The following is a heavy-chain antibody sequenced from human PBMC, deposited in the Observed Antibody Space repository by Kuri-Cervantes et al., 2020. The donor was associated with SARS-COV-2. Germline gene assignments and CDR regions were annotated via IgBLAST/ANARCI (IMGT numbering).Heavy chain of an antibody. J-gene: IGHJ6*03. CDR2: ISAYNGNT. CDR1: GYTFTSYG. D-gene: IGHD2-2*01. Sequence: ASVKVSCKASGYTFTSYGISWVRQAPGQGLEWMGWISAYNGNTNYAQKLQGRVTMTTDTSTTTAYMELRSLRSDDTAMYYCVRDIIVVVPGAPYMDVWGKGTTVTVSS. V-gene: IGHV1-18*01. CDR3: VRDIIVVVPGAPYMDV.